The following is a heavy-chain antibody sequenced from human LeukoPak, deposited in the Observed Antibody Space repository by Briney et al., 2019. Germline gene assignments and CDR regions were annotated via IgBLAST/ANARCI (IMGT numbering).Heavy chain of an antibody. CDR2: IRYDGTSE. V-gene: IGHV3-30*02. CDR3: TTGLMIINH. CDR1: GFTFNNYG. Sequence: GGSLRLSCGASGFTFNNYGMLWVRQAPGKGLDWVAFIRYDGTSEYYADSVKGRFTISRDNSKNTLFLQMNSLKTEDTAVYYCTTGLMIINHWGQGTLVTVSS. D-gene: IGHD3-16*01. J-gene: IGHJ5*02.